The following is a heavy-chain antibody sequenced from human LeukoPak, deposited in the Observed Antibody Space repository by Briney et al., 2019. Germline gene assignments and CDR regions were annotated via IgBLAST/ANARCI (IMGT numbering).Heavy chain of an antibody. CDR3: ARRRPVRYYFDY. CDR1: GGSFGGYY. J-gene: IGHJ4*02. Sequence: SETLSLTCAVYGGSFGGYYWSWIRQPPGKGLEWIGEINHSGSTNYNPSLKSRVTISVDTSKNQFSLKLSSVTAADTAVYYCARRRPVRYYFDYWGQGTLVTVSS. CDR2: INHSGST. V-gene: IGHV4-34*01.